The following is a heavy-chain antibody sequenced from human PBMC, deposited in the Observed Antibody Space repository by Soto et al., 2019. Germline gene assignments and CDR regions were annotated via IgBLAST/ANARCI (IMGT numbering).Heavy chain of an antibody. V-gene: IGHV1-69*13. D-gene: IGHD3-22*01. J-gene: IGHJ6*02. CDR2: IIPIFDAV. CDR3: ASGLLGSGYPDHHFYATEV. Sequence: ASVKVSCKSSGGAFNQYAISWVRQAPGQGLEWMGGIIPIFDAVNYAQKFQGRVTITADDSTATSYVELRSLRSEDTAIYYCASGLLGSGYPDHHFYATEVWGQGTTVTVSS. CDR1: GGAFNQYA.